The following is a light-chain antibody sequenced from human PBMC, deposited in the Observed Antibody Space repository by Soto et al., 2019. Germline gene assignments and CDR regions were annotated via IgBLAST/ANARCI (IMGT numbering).Light chain of an antibody. CDR2: KVS. CDR3: CSYAGSYTLV. CDR1: SSDVGSYNL. V-gene: IGLV2-23*02. Sequence: QSALTQPASVSGSPGQSITISCTGTSSDVGSYNLVSWFQQHPGKVPRLMIYKVSNRPSGVPDRFSGSKSGNTASLTISGLQAEDEADYYCCSYAGSYTLVFGTGTKVTVL. J-gene: IGLJ1*01.